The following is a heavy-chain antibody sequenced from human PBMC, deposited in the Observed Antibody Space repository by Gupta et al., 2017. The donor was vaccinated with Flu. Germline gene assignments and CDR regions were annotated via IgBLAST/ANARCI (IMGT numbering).Heavy chain of an antibody. J-gene: IGHJ1*01. V-gene: IGHV1-69*01. CDR2: IIPIFGTA. D-gene: IGHD6-13*01. Sequence: GIIPIFGTANYAQKFQGRVTITADESTSTAYMELSSLRSEDTAVYYCARGYSSSWYNGAPIVREEYFQHWGQGTLVTVSS. CDR3: ARGYSSSWYNGAPIVREEYFQH.